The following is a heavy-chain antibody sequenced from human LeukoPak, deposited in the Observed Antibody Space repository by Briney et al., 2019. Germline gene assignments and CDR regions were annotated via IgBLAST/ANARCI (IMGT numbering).Heavy chain of an antibody. CDR1: GFTFSSYG. J-gene: IGHJ4*02. Sequence: GGSLRLSCAASGFTFSSYGMHWVRQAPGKGLGWVAVIWYDGSNKYYADSVKGRFTISGDNSKNTLYLQMNSLRAEDTAVYYCARTAAGAFFFDYWGQGTLVTVSS. CDR2: IWYDGSNK. V-gene: IGHV3-33*01. CDR3: ARTAAGAFFFDY. D-gene: IGHD6-13*01.